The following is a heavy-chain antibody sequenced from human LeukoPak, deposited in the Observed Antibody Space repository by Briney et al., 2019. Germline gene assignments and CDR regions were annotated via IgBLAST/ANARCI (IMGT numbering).Heavy chain of an antibody. CDR1: GFTFSNHG. V-gene: IGHV3-74*01. J-gene: IGHJ6*04. CDR3: AELGITMIGGV. D-gene: IGHD3-10*02. CDR2: INSDGKST. Sequence: GGTLRLSCAASGFTFSNHGMNWVRQAPGKGLVWVSRINSDGKSTTYADSVKGRFTISRDNAKNTLYLQMNSLRAEDTAVYYCAELGITMIGGVWGKGTTVTISS.